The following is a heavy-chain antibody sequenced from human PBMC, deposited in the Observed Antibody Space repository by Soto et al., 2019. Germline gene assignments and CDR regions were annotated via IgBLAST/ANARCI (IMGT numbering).Heavy chain of an antibody. J-gene: IGHJ3*02. V-gene: IGHV2-5*02. D-gene: IGHD3-3*02. CDR3: AHAFGGTSWPNDAFDI. Sequence: QITLKESGPTLVKPTQRLTLTCTVSGFSLSGDGVGVGWIRQPPGKALEWLALIYWDDDQRYSPSLKTRLTITKDTSKNQGVLTMTNMATVDTATYYCAHAFGGTSWPNDAFDIWGQGTVVTVSS. CDR1: GFSLSGDGVG. CDR2: IYWDDDQ.